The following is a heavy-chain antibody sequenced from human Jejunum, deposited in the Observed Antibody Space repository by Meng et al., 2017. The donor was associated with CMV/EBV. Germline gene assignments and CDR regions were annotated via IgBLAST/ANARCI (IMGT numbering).Heavy chain of an antibody. J-gene: IGHJ4*02. Sequence: SGLTFSGHAMHWVRQAPGKGLEWVAVTSYDGNSQYYTDSVRGRFTISRDNSDNMLFLQMNSLRADDTAVYYCARDGGGFNSSPFDYWGQGTLVTVSS. CDR3: ARDGGGFNSSPFDY. V-gene: IGHV3-30*04. D-gene: IGHD3-16*01. CDR1: GLTFSGHA. CDR2: TSYDGNSQ.